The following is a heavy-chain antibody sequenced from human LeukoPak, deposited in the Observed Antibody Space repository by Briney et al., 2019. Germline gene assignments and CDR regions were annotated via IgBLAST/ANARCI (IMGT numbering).Heavy chain of an antibody. CDR2: IYPGDSDT. CDR3: ARRAYSSSWYGVYWFDP. CDR1: GYKFTNYW. Sequence: GECLKISCKGSGYKFTNYWIGWVRQMPGKGLEWMGIIYPGDSDTRYSPSFQGQVTISADKSISTAYLQWSSLKASDTAMYYCARRAYSSSWYGVYWFDPWGQGTLVTVSS. D-gene: IGHD6-13*01. V-gene: IGHV5-51*01. J-gene: IGHJ5*02.